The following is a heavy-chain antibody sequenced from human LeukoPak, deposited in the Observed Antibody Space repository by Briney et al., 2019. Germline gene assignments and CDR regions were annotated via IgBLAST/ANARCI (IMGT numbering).Heavy chain of an antibody. Sequence: SETLSLTCTVSGGSISSGGYCWSWIRQLPGKGLEWIGYIYYSGSTYYNPSLKSRVTISVDTSKNQFSLKLSSVTAADTAVYYCARSSDYSNYAPHFDYWGQGTLVTVSS. CDR1: GGSISSGGYC. CDR2: IYYSGST. D-gene: IGHD4-11*01. J-gene: IGHJ4*02. CDR3: ARSSDYSNYAPHFDY. V-gene: IGHV4-31*03.